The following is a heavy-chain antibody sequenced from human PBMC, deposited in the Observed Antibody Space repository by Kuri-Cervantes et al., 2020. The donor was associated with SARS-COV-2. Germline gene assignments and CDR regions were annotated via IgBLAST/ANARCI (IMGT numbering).Heavy chain of an antibody. D-gene: IGHD5-24*01. V-gene: IGHV4-59*01. Sequence: SETLSLTCTVSGGSISSYYWSWIRQPPGKGLEWIGYIYYSGGTNYNPSLKSRVTISVDTSKNQFSLKLSSVTAADTAVYYCARTIRDGYNGHYFDYWGQGTLVTVSS. CDR3: ARTIRDGYNGHYFDY. J-gene: IGHJ4*02. CDR1: GGSISSYY. CDR2: IYYSGGT.